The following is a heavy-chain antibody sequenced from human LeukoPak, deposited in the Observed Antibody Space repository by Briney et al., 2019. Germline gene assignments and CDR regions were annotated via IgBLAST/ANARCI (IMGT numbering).Heavy chain of an antibody. CDR1: GGSISSGSYC. Sequence: PSQTLSLTCTVSGGSISSGSYCWSWIRQPAGKGLEWIGRIYTSGSTNYNPSLKSRVTISVDTSKNQFFLKLSSVTAADTAVYYCAREKVVPAAPYYYYYGMDVWGQGTTVTVSS. J-gene: IGHJ6*02. D-gene: IGHD2-2*01. CDR2: IYTSGST. CDR3: AREKVVPAAPYYYYYGMDV. V-gene: IGHV4-61*02.